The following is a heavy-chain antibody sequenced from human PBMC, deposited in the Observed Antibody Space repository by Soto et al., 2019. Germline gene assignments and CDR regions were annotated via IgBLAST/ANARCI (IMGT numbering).Heavy chain of an antibody. J-gene: IGHJ6*03. CDR3: ARAPLGYAFYMDV. V-gene: IGHV3-48*01. CDR2: ISSSSSTI. Sequence: GGSLRLSCAASGFTFSSYSMNWVRQAPGKGLEWVSYISSSSSTIYYADSVKGGFTISRDNAKNSLYLQMNSLRAEDTAVYYCARAPLGYAFYMDVWGKGTTVTVSS. D-gene: IGHD5-12*01. CDR1: GFTFSSYS.